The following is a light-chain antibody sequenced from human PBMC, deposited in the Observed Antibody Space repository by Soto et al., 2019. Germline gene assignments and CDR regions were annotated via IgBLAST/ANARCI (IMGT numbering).Light chain of an antibody. J-gene: IGKJ1*01. CDR2: AAS. CDR3: LQDYSYPVT. Sequence: AIPMTQSPSSLSASVGDRVSITCRAGQDIRDDLGWYQQKPGKAPKVLIYAASNLHSGVPSRFSGSGSGTDFTLTITSLQPEDSATYYCLQDYSYPVTFGQGTRVEIK. V-gene: IGKV1-6*01. CDR1: QDIRDD.